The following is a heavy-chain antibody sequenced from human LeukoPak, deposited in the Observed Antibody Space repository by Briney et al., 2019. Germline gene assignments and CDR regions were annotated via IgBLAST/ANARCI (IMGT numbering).Heavy chain of an antibody. CDR3: ARDPATGAGFDY. J-gene: IGHJ4*02. V-gene: IGHV1-18*01. CDR1: GYTFTSYG. D-gene: IGHD7-27*01. CDR2: ISAYNGNT. Sequence: ASVKVSCKASGYTFTSYGISWVRQAPGQGLEWMGWISAYNGNTNYAQKFQGRVTITRDTSASTAYMELSSLRSEDTAVYYCARDPATGAGFDYWGQGTLVTVSS.